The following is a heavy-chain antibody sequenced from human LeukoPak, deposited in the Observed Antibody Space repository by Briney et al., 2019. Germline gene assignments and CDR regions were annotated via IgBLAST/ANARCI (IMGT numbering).Heavy chain of an antibody. CDR3: VRMGVSYYYDSSAYYPVAFDV. J-gene: IGHJ3*01. CDR2: ICHTGSI. V-gene: IGHV4-38-2*01. CDR1: GYSISGGYY. D-gene: IGHD3-22*01. Sequence: WETLSLTCGVSGYSISGGYYWGWIRQSPGKGLEWIATICHTGSIYHNPSLKSRVILSVDTSKNQFSLILTSVTAADTAVYYCVRMGVSYYYDSSAYYPVAFDVWGQGTMATVSS.